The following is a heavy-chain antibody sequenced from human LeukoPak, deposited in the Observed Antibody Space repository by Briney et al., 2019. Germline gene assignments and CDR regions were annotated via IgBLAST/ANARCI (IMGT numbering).Heavy chain of an antibody. D-gene: IGHD6-13*01. CDR2: ISWNSGSK. Sequence: PGGSLRLSCAASGFTFDDYAMHWVRQGPGKGLEWVSGISWNSGSKGYADSVKGRFTISRDNAKNSLYLQMNSLRAEDTALYYCAKDPVPSSCYYYGMDVWGQGTTVTVSS. J-gene: IGHJ6*02. V-gene: IGHV3-9*01. CDR1: GFTFDDYA. CDR3: AKDPVPSSCYYYGMDV.